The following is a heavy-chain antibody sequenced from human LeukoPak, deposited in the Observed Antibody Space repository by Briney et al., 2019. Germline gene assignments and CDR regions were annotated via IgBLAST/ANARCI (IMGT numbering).Heavy chain of an antibody. V-gene: IGHV3-74*01. J-gene: IGHJ4*02. Sequence: GTLSLTCAVYGFESSSTWLSESCQAPGKGLDWVSLINTDGSATTYGDSAKGRFTVSRDNDKNTLFLEMNSLRVEDTAVYYCARGTAVTAGIDYWGQGNLVTVSS. CDR3: ARGTAVTAGIDY. D-gene: IGHD6-13*01. CDR1: GFESSSTW. CDR2: INTDGSAT.